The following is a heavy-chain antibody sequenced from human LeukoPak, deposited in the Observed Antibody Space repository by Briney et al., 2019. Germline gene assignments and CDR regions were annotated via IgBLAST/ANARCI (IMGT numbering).Heavy chain of an antibody. CDR1: GFTFSDFW. V-gene: IGHV3-7*01. Sequence: GGSLRLSCAASGFTFSDFWMGWVRQAPGKGLEWVANINQDGSENYYVDSVKGRFTISRDNAKNSLYLQMNSLRAEDTAGYYLTKGRRNNFGAQGPLAPVS. J-gene: IGHJ4*02. CDR2: INQDGSEN. CDR3: TKGRRNNF. D-gene: IGHD3-10*01.